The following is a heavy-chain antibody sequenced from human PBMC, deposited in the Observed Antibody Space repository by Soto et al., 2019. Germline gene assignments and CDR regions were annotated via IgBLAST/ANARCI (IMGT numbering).Heavy chain of an antibody. CDR1: GGSVSSGSYH. CDR3: ARESEGYYDSSGLAY. V-gene: IGHV4-61*01. Sequence: PSETLSLTCTVSGGSVSSGSYHWNWIRQPPGKGLEWIGYIYYSGSTNYNPSLKSRVTISVDTSKNQFSLKLSSVTAADTAVYYCARESEGYYDSSGLAYWGQGTLVTVSS. J-gene: IGHJ4*02. CDR2: IYYSGST. D-gene: IGHD3-22*01.